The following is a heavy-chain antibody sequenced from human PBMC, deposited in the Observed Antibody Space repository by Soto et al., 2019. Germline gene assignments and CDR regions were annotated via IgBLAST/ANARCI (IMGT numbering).Heavy chain of an antibody. J-gene: IGHJ4*02. Sequence: VASVKFSCKASGYRFSDNGISWVRQAPGQRLEWMGWISADNGNGNYAQKFQGRVTMTTDTSTSTAYMEMRSLRSDDTAVYYCARDSSGSSAYSYWGQGTLVTSPQ. CDR3: ARDSSGSSAYSY. D-gene: IGHD3-22*01. V-gene: IGHV1-18*04. CDR1: GYRFSDNG. CDR2: ISADNGNG.